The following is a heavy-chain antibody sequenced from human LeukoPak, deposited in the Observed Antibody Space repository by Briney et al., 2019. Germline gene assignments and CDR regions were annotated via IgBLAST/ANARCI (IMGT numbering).Heavy chain of an antibody. CDR3: ARDIQSSPPNDNWFDP. V-gene: IGHV1-2*02. Sequence: ASVKVSCKVSGYTLTELSMHWVRQAPGQGLEWMGWINPNSGGTNYAQKFQGRVTMTRDTSISTAYMELSRLRSDDTAVYYCARDIQSSPPNDNWFDPWGQVTLVTVSS. CDR2: INPNSGGT. D-gene: IGHD6-6*01. J-gene: IGHJ5*02. CDR1: GYTLTELS.